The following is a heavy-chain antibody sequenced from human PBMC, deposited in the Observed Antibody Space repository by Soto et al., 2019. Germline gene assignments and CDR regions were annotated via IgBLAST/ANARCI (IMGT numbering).Heavy chain of an antibody. D-gene: IGHD3-3*01. CDR2: IYPGDSDT. Sequence: GESLKISCKGSGYSFTSYWIGWVRQMPGKGLEWMGIIYPGDSDTRYSPSFQGQVTISADKSISTAYLQWSSLKASDTAMYYCARHVSIVEGYDFWSGFSMDVWGQGTTVTVSS. J-gene: IGHJ6*02. CDR3: ARHVSIVEGYDFWSGFSMDV. CDR1: GYSFTSYW. V-gene: IGHV5-51*01.